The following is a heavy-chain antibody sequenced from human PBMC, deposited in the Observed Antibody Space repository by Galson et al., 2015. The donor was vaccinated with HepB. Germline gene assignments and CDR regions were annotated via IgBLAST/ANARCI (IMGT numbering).Heavy chain of an antibody. CDR2: IKQDGSEK. D-gene: IGHD2-21*02. Sequence: SLRLSCAASGFTFSSYWMTWVRQAPGKGLEWVANIKQDGSEKYYVDSVKGRFTISRDNAKNSLYLQMNSLRAEDTALYYCARHVVVVTAILDAFDIWGQGTMVTVSS. CDR1: GFTFSSYW. J-gene: IGHJ3*02. V-gene: IGHV3-7*03. CDR3: ARHVVVVTAILDAFDI.